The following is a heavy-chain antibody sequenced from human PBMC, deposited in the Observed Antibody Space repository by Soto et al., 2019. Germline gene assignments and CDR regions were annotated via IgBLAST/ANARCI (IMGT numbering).Heavy chain of an antibody. CDR1: GGSIRSYY. CDR2: IYYSGST. Sequence: SETLSLTCTVSGGSIRSYYWSWIRQPPGKGLEWIGYIYYSGSTNYNPSLKSRVTISVDTSKNQFSLKLSSVTAADTAVYYCARHSEYSSSSPFDYWGQGTLVTVSS. D-gene: IGHD6-6*01. J-gene: IGHJ4*02. CDR3: ARHSEYSSSSPFDY. V-gene: IGHV4-59*08.